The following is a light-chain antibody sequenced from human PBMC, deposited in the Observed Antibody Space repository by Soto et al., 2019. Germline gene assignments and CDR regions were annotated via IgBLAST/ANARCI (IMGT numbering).Light chain of an antibody. Sequence: QSALTQPPSASGSPGQSVTIACSGTSSDVGGYAYVSWYQQHPGKAPKVIIYEVSKRPSGVPDRFSASKSGNTASLTVSGLQAEDEADYYCQSYDSSLSAHVVFGGGTKVTVL. J-gene: IGLJ2*01. CDR1: SSDVGGYAY. CDR3: QSYDSSLSAHVV. V-gene: IGLV2-8*01. CDR2: EVS.